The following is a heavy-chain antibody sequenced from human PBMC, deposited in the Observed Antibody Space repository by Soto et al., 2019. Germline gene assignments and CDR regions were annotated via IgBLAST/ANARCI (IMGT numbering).Heavy chain of an antibody. D-gene: IGHD6-19*01. J-gene: IGHJ4*02. CDR3: TKGAWLYDF. Sequence: EVQLLGSGGELVQPGGSLRLSCVGSALIFDTFDMSWVRQAPGKKLEWVSAIIGYNGRTYYVDSVTGRFTTSKDNSNKTLYLQMISLRAEDTAIYYCTKGAWLYDFCGQRVLVVVSS. CDR1: ALIFDTFD. CDR2: IIGYNGRT. V-gene: IGHV3-23*01.